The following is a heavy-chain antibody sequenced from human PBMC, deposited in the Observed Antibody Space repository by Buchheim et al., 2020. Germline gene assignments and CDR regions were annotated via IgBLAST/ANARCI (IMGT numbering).Heavy chain of an antibody. D-gene: IGHD3-22*01. CDR2: ISYDGSNK. Sequence: QVQLVESGGGVVQPGRSLRLSCAASGFTFSSYGMHWVRQAPGKGLEWVAVISYDGSNKYYADSVKDRFTISRDNSKNTLYLQMNSLRAEDTAVYYCAKDRGTMIVVVIVELDYWGQGTL. CDR1: GFTFSSYG. CDR3: AKDRGTMIVVVIVELDY. V-gene: IGHV3-30*18. J-gene: IGHJ4*02.